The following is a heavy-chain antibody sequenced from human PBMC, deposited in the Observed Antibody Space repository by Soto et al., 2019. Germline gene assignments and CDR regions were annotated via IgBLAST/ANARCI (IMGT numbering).Heavy chain of an antibody. V-gene: IGHV1-69*13. CDR2: IIPIFGTA. Sequence: SVKVSCKASGGTFSSYAISWVRQAPGQGLEWMGGIIPIFGTANYAQKFQGRVTITADESTSTAYMELGSLRSEDTAVYYCARDGDILTGYPYSHEPHYYYGMDVWGQGTTVTVSS. D-gene: IGHD3-9*01. J-gene: IGHJ6*02. CDR1: GGTFSSYA. CDR3: ARDGDILTGYPYSHEPHYYYGMDV.